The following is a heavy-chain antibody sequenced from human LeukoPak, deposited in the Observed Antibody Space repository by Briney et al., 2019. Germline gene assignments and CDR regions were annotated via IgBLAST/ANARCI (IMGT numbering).Heavy chain of an antibody. J-gene: IGHJ4*02. D-gene: IGHD3-9*01. CDR3: VTNYDNLTGFPYYFDY. CDR1: GFTFSSYS. CDR2: ISSSSSYI. Sequence: GGSLRLSCAASGFTFSSYSMNWVRQAPGKGLEWVSSISSSSSYIYYADSVKGRFTISRDNAKNSLYLQMNSLRAEDTAVYYCVTNYDNLTGFPYYFDYWGQGTLVTVSS. V-gene: IGHV3-21*01.